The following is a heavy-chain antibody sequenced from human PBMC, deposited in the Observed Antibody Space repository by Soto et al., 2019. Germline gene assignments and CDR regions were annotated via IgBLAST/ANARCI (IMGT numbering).Heavy chain of an antibody. J-gene: IGHJ6*02. V-gene: IGHV1-46*01. Sequence: ASVKVSCKASGYTFTSYYMHWVRQAPGQGLEWMGIINPSGGSTSYAQKFQGRVTMTRDTSTSTVYMELSSLRSEDTAVYYCARGRGLLFPDYYYYGMDVWGQGTTVTVSS. CDR1: GYTFTSYY. CDR3: ARGRGLLFPDYYYYGMDV. CDR2: INPSGGST. D-gene: IGHD4-17*01.